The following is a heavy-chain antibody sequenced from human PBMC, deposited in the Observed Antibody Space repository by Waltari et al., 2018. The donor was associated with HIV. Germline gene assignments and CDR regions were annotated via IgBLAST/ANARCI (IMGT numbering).Heavy chain of an antibody. CDR2: IRPYNGNT. J-gene: IGHJ6*02. CDR1: GNTFTRLW. V-gene: IGHV1-18*01. D-gene: IGHD3-22*01. CDR3: ARLTHYYDTSGPDYYYYGMDV. Sequence: QVQLVKSGAEVKRPGASVKVSCKASGNTFTRLWISWVGRAPGQGLEWKGWIRPYNGNTTHAQKLQVRVSMTTETSTSTAYLELRSLRSDDTAVYYCARLTHYYDTSGPDYYYYGMDVWGQGTTVTVSS.